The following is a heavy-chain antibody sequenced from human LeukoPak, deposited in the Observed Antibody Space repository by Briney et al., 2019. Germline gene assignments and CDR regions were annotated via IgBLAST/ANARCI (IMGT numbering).Heavy chain of an antibody. V-gene: IGHV4-61*02. D-gene: IGHD1-26*01. CDR2: IYTSGST. Sequence: SETLSLTCAVSGGSISSGSYYWSWIRQPAGKGLEWIGRIYTSGSTNYNPSLKSRVTISVDTSKNQFSLKLSSVTAADTAVYYCAKLSGSYPNDAFDIWGQGTMVTVSS. CDR3: AKLSGSYPNDAFDI. CDR1: GGSISSGSYY. J-gene: IGHJ3*02.